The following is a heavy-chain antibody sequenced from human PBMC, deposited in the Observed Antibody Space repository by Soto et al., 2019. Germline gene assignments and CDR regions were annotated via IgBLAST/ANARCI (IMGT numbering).Heavy chain of an antibody. CDR1: GFIFRNFG. CDR2: ISGDGNDK. Sequence: ESVGGVVQPGRSLRLSCAASGFIFRNFGMHWVRRAPGKGLEWVAAISGDGNDKYYADSMKGRFTISRDNFNNTLYLQLNSLRPEDTAVYHCVQGASTAHQPLDSWGQGVLVTVSS. CDR3: VQGASTAHQPLDS. J-gene: IGHJ4*02. V-gene: IGHV3-30*03. D-gene: IGHD1-26*01.